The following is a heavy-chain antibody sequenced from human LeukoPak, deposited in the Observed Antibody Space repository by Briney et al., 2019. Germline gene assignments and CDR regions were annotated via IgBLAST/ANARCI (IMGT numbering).Heavy chain of an antibody. D-gene: IGHD5-12*01. Sequence: GGSLRLSCAASGFTFSSYAMSWVRQAPGKGLEWVSAISGSGGSTYYADSVKGRFTISRDNSKNTLYLQMNSLRAEDTAVYYCAKEGSGYDIHYYYYYYMDVWGKGTTVTVSS. J-gene: IGHJ6*03. CDR2: ISGSGGST. CDR1: GFTFSSYA. V-gene: IGHV3-23*01. CDR3: AKEGSGYDIHYYYYYYMDV.